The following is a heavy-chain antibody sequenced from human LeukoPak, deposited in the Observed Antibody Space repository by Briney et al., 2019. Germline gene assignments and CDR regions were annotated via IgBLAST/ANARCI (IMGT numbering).Heavy chain of an antibody. V-gene: IGHV4-38-2*02. J-gene: IGHJ4*02. Sequence: PSETLSLTCAVSGYSISSGYYWGWIRQPPGKGLEWIGSIYHSGSTYYNPSLKSRVTISVDTSKNQFSLKLSSVTAADTAVYYCARERGGCADYWGQGALVTVSS. CDR3: ARERGGCADY. CDR2: IYHSGST. D-gene: IGHD3-16*01. CDR1: GYSISSGYY.